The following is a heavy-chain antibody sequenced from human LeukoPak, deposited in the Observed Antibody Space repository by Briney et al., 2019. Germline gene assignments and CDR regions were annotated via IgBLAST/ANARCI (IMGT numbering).Heavy chain of an antibody. CDR1: GGTFSSYA. D-gene: IGHD5-18*01. CDR2: IIPIFGTA. J-gene: IGHJ6*03. Sequence: GASVKVSRKASGGTFSSYAISWVGQAPGQGLEWMGGIIPIFGTANYAQKFQGRVTITADKSTSTAYMELSSLRSEDTAVYYCARVRYSYGLYYYYYYMDVWGKGTTVTVSS. V-gene: IGHV1-69*06. CDR3: ARVRYSYGLYYYYYYMDV.